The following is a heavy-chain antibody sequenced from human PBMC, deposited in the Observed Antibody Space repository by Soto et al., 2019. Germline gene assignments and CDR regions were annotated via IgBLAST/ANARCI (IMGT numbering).Heavy chain of an antibody. D-gene: IGHD3-3*01. J-gene: IGHJ6*03. CDR2: INHSGST. V-gene: IGHV4-34*01. Sequence: PSETLSLTCAVYGGSFSGYYWSWIRQPPGKGLEWIGEINHSGSTNYNPSLKSRVTISVDTSKNQFSLKLSSVTAADTAVYYCARGHPLEGQDFWSGHKNYYYYMDVWGKGTTVTVSS. CDR1: GGSFSGYY. CDR3: ARGHPLEGQDFWSGHKNYYYYMDV.